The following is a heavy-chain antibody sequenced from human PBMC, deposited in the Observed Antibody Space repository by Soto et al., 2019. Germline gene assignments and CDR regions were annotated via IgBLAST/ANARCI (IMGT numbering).Heavy chain of an antibody. J-gene: IGHJ5*02. CDR1: GCTFSGYY. CDR2: INPSGDST. Sequence: ASVKVSCKASGCTFSGYYMHWVRQAPGQGLEWMGVINPSGDSTTYAQKFKGRVTLTRDTSASTVYMEVSSLTSEDTAMYYCARSSGGNFGIIIEGTNWFAPWGQGTLVTVSS. CDR3: ARSSGGNFGIIIEGTNWFAP. D-gene: IGHD1-26*01. V-gene: IGHV1-46*01.